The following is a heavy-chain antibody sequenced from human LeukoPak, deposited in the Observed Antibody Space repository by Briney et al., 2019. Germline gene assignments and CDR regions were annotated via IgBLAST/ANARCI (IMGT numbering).Heavy chain of an antibody. Sequence: ASVKVSCKASGYTFTSHAINWVRQAPGQGLEWMAWISGYNGNTHYAQRFQGRVTVTTDTSTSTAYLELRSLTSDDTAVYFCAGGYYLNYLDPWGQGTLVTVSS. J-gene: IGHJ5*02. CDR2: ISGYNGNT. V-gene: IGHV1-18*01. CDR1: GYTFTSHA. D-gene: IGHD2-15*01. CDR3: AGGYYLNYLDP.